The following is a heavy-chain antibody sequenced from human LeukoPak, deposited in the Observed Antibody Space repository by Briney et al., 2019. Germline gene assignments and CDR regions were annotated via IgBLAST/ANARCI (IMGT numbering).Heavy chain of an antibody. CDR2: IKSKIDGGTT. D-gene: IGHD3-22*01. J-gene: IGHJ6*03. Sequence: PGGSLRLSCAASGFTFSNAWMSWVHQAPGKGLEWVGRIKSKIDGGTTDYAAPVKGRFTISRDDSKNTLYLQMNSLKTEDTAVYYCTTDYNDSSGYSLSPRRGYYYYMDVWGKGTTVTVSS. V-gene: IGHV3-15*01. CDR3: TTDYNDSSGYSLSPRRGYYYYMDV. CDR1: GFTFSNAW.